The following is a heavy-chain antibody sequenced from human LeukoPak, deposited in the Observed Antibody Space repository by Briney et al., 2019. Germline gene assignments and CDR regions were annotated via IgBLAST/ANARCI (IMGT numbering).Heavy chain of an antibody. V-gene: IGHV3-23*01. Sequence: GSLRLSCAASGITFSSYAMSWVRQAPGKGLEWVSAISGSGGSTYYADSVKGRFTISRDNSKNTLYLQMNSLRAEDTAVYYCAKAPITIFGVVIESYFDYWGQGTLVTVSS. CDR2: ISGSGGST. D-gene: IGHD3-3*01. CDR3: AKAPITIFGVVIESYFDY. J-gene: IGHJ4*02. CDR1: GITFSSYA.